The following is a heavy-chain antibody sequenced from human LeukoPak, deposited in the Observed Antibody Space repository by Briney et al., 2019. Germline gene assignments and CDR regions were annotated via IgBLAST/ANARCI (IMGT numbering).Heavy chain of an antibody. D-gene: IGHD4-23*01. Sequence: SVKVSCKASGGTFSSYAISWVRQAPGQGLEWMGGIIPIFGTANYAQKFQGRVTITADESTSTAYMELSSLRSEDTAVYYCASAVTVVEYYYYGMDVWGQGTTVTVSS. V-gene: IGHV1-69*13. CDR1: GGTFSSYA. CDR2: IIPIFGTA. CDR3: ASAVTVVEYYYYGMDV. J-gene: IGHJ6*02.